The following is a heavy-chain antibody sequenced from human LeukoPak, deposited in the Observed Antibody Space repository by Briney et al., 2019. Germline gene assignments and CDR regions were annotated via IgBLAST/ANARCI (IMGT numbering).Heavy chain of an antibody. CDR2: IYPGDSHT. Sequence: GESLKISCKGSGYIFTNYWIGWVRQVPGKGLEWMGLIYPGDSHTRYSPSFQGQVTISADKSINTAYLQWHSLQASDTAMYYCARGNNENYYDWFDPWGQGTLVTVSS. V-gene: IGHV5-51*01. D-gene: IGHD1-26*01. CDR3: ARGNNENYYDWFDP. J-gene: IGHJ5*02. CDR1: GYIFTNYW.